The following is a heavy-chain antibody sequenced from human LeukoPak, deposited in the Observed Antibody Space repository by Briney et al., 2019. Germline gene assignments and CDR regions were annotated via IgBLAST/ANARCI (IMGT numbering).Heavy chain of an antibody. J-gene: IGHJ4*02. CDR2: IKQDGGQI. Sequence: GGSLRLSCAGYGFSFSSYWMSWVRQAPGKGLEWVANIKQDGGQIYYLESVKGRFTVSRDNAKNSLYLQMNSLRAEDTAVYYCARLGARQMLEYWGQGTLVTVSS. D-gene: IGHD4-17*01. CDR3: ARLGARQMLEY. CDR1: GFSFSSYW. V-gene: IGHV3-7*01.